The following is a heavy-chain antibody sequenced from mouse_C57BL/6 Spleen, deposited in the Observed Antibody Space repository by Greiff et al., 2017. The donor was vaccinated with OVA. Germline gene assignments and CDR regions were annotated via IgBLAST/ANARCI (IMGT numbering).Heavy chain of an antibody. CDR1: GFTFSDAW. Sequence: EVKVEESGGGLVQPGGSMKLSCAASGFTFSDAWMDWVRQSPEKGLEWVAEIRNKANNHATYYAESVKGRFTISRDDSKSSVYLQMHSLSSEDTGIYYCTRLYYGSSSWYFDVWGTGTTVTVSS. CDR3: TRLYYGSSSWYFDV. D-gene: IGHD1-1*01. V-gene: IGHV6-6*01. CDR2: IRNKANNHAT. J-gene: IGHJ1*03.